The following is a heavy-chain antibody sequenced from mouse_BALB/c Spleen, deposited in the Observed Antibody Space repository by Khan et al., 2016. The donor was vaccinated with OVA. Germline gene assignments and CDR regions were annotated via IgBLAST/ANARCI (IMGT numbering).Heavy chain of an antibody. J-gene: IGHJ4*01. D-gene: IGHD2-14*01. Sequence: QIQLVQSGPELRKPGETVKISCKASGYTFTIYGMNWVRQAPGKGLKWMGWINTYTGEPTYADDFKGRFAFSLETSASTAYLQINNLKNEDTATLCCARVGYTGTMDYWGQGTSVTVSS. V-gene: IGHV9-3-1*01. CDR3: ARVGYTGTMDY. CDR1: GYTFTIYG. CDR2: INTYTGEP.